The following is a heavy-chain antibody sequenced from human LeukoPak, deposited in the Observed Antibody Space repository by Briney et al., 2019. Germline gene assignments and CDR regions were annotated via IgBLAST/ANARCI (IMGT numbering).Heavy chain of an antibody. J-gene: IGHJ4*02. D-gene: IGHD3-10*01. CDR2: INHSGST. CDR3: ARGLWFGDFDY. Sequence: SETLSLTCTVSGGSISSSSYYWGWIRQPPGKGLEWIGEINHSGSTNYNPSLKSRVTISVDTSKNQFSLKLSSVTAADTAVYYCARGLWFGDFDYWGQGTLVTVSS. CDR1: GGSISSSSYY. V-gene: IGHV4-39*07.